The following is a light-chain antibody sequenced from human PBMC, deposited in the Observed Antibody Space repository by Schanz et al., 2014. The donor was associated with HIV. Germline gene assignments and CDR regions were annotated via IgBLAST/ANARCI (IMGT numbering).Light chain of an antibody. CDR2: DVN. Sequence: QSALTQPASVSGSPGQSIAISCTGTSSDVGGYNYVSWYQQHPNKAPKLIIYDVNNRPSGVSNRFSGSKSGNTASLTVSGLQAEDEADYYCSSYTNTGTMLFGGGTKLTVL. CDR1: SSDVGGYNY. J-gene: IGLJ2*01. V-gene: IGLV2-14*03. CDR3: SSYTNTGTML.